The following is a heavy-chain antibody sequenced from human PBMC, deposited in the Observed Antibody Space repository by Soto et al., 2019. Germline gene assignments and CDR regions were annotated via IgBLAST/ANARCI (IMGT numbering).Heavy chain of an antibody. CDR1: GGTISSSSYY. CDR3: ARGGPRYRHSSGWVTTSIKKYYFDC. J-gene: IGHJ4*02. V-gene: IGHV4-39*01. Sequence: PSETLSLTSTVSGGTISSSSYYWGWIRQPPGKGLEWIGSIYYSGSTYYNPSLKSRVTISVDTSKNQFSLKLSSVTAADTAVYYCARGGPRYRHSSGWVTTSIKKYYFDCWGQGTLVTVSS. D-gene: IGHD6-19*01. CDR2: IYYSGST.